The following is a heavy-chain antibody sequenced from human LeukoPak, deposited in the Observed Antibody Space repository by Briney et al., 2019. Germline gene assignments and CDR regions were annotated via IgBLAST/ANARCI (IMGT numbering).Heavy chain of an antibody. J-gene: IGHJ4*02. Sequence: PSETLSLTCTVSGGSISSYYWSWIRQPPGKGLEWIGYIYYSGSTYYNPSLKSRVTISVDTSKNQFSLKLSSVTAADTAVYYCARVVKSYCSSTSCYRFDYWGQGTLVTVSS. CDR2: IYYSGST. CDR3: ARVVKSYCSSTSCYRFDY. D-gene: IGHD2-2*01. CDR1: GGSISSYY. V-gene: IGHV4-30-4*08.